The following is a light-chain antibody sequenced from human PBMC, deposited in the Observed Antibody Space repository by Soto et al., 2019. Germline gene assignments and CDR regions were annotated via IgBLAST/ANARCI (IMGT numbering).Light chain of an antibody. J-gene: IGKJ5*01. CDR3: QQRSNWPPIT. CDR1: QSVSSSY. Sequence: EIVLTQSPGTLSLSPGERATLSFMASQSVSSSYLAWYQQRPGQAPRLLIYDASHRAAGIPARFSGSGFGTDFTLTISSLEPEDAAVYYCQQRSNWPPITFGQGTRLEIK. CDR2: DAS. V-gene: IGKV3D-20*02.